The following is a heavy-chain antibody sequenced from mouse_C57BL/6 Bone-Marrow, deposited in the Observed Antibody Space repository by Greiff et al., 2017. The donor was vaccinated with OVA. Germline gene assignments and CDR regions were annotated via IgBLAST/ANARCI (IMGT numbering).Heavy chain of an antibody. CDR2: INYDGSST. CDR1: GFTFSDYY. Sequence: EVQVVESEGGLVQPGSSMKLSCTASGFTFSDYYMAWVRQVPEKGLEWVANINYDGSSTYYLDSLKSRFIISRDNAKNILYLQMSSLKSEDTATYYCAREGLGRDFDYWGQGTTLTVSS. CDR3: AREGLGRDFDY. J-gene: IGHJ2*01. D-gene: IGHD4-1*01. V-gene: IGHV5-16*01.